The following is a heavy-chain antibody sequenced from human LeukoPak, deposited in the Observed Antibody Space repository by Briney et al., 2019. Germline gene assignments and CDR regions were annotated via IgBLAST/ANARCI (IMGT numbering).Heavy chain of an antibody. D-gene: IGHD3-22*01. CDR1: GYTFTSYG. V-gene: IGHV1-18*01. J-gene: IGHJ4*02. CDR2: IGAYNGNT. CDR3: ARVRSYYDSSAYDY. Sequence: ASVKVSCKASGYTFTSYGISWVRQAPGQGLEWMGWIGAYNGNTNYAQKLQGRVTMTTDTSTSTAYMELRSLRSDDTAVYYCARVRSYYDSSAYDYWGQGTLVTVSS.